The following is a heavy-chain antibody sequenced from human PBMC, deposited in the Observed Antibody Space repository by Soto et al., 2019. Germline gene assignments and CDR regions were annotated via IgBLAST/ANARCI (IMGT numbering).Heavy chain of an antibody. CDR1: GFTFSTYG. Sequence: QVQLVESGGGVVQPGRSLRLSCAASGFTFSTYGMHWVRQPPGKGLEWVAVISSDGKSEHYADPVKGRFSISRDNSKNTLSLQMNSLRVEDTAVYYCAKTITTYSGDSPGRGALVDYWGQGTLVSVSS. D-gene: IGHD3-22*01. CDR3: AKTITTYSGDSPGRGALVDY. J-gene: IGHJ4*02. CDR2: ISSDGKSE. V-gene: IGHV3-30*18.